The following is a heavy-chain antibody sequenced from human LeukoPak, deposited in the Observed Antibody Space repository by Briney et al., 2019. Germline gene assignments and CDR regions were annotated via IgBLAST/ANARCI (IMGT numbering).Heavy chain of an antibody. J-gene: IGHJ6*02. D-gene: IGHD6-13*01. CDR1: GYTFTSYA. Sequence: SVTVSCKASGYTFTSYAISWVRQAPGQGLEWMGRIIPIFGTANYAQKFQGRVTITADESTSTAYMELSSLRSEDTAVYYCARDVAGFIAAAPFGYYGMDVWGQGTTVTVSS. CDR2: IIPIFGTA. V-gene: IGHV1-69*13. CDR3: ARDVAGFIAAAPFGYYGMDV.